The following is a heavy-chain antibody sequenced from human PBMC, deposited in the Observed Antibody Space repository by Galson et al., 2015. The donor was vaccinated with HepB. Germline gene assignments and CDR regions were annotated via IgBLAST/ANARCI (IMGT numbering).Heavy chain of an antibody. CDR2: IISIFGTA. CDR1: GGTFSSSA. D-gene: IGHD3-3*01. J-gene: IGHJ6*03. Sequence: SCKASGGTFSSSAISWVRQAPGQGLEWKGGIISIFGTANYAQKFQGRVTITADESTSTAYMELSSLRSEDTAVYYCARNVLRFLEWLPPATAYYYYYMDVWGKGTTVTVSS. V-gene: IGHV1-69*01. CDR3: ARNVLRFLEWLPPATAYYYYYMDV.